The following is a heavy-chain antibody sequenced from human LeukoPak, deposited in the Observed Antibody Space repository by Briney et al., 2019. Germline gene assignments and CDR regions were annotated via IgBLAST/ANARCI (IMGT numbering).Heavy chain of an antibody. J-gene: IGHJ5*02. CDR1: GYTFTSHY. Sequence: GASVKVSCKASGYTFTSHYMHWVRQAPGQGLEWMGIINPSGGSTSYAQKFQGRVTMTRDMSTSTDYMELSSLRAEDTAVYYCARGRFMVRGVQFDPWGQGTLVTVSS. CDR3: ARGRFMVRGVQFDP. D-gene: IGHD3-10*01. V-gene: IGHV1-46*01. CDR2: INPSGGST.